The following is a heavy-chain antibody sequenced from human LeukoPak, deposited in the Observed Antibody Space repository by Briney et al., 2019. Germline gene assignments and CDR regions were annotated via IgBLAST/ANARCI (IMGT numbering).Heavy chain of an antibody. CDR1: GFTFSSYG. CDR2: ISDSGGRT. V-gene: IGHV3-23*01. J-gene: IGHJ4*02. Sequence: GETLRLSCAASGFTFSSYGMSWVRQAPGKGLEWVSAISDSGGRTFYADSVKGRFTISRDNSKNTLYLQINSLRAEDTAVYYCAKDSYDTSIWGQGTLVTVSA. D-gene: IGHD3-22*01. CDR3: AKDSYDTSI.